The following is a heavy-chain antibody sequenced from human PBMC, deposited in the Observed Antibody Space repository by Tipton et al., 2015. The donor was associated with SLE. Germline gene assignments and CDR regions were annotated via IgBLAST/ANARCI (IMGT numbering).Heavy chain of an antibody. J-gene: IGHJ3*01. Sequence: GLVKPSQTLSLTCAISGDSVSSNSAAWSWIRQSPSRGLEWLGRTYYRSKWGNDYAVSVKSRITVNPDTAQNQFSLQLSSVTPVDTAVYFCARAGGGKRAFDVWGQGTVVTVSS. CDR1: GDSVSSNSAA. CDR2: TYYRSKWGN. V-gene: IGHV6-1*01. CDR3: ARAGGGKRAFDV. D-gene: IGHD1-14*01.